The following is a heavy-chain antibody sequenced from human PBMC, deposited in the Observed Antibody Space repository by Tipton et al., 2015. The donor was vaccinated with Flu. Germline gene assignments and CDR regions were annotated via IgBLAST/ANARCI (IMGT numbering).Heavy chain of an antibody. Sequence: LSLTCAASGFTFDDYAMHWVRQAPGKGLEWVSGISWNSGSIGYADSVKGRFTISRDNAKNSLYLQMNSLRAEDTALYYCAKDIVGYYYYGMDVWGQGTTVTVSS. V-gene: IGHV3-9*01. CDR3: AKDIVGYYYYGMDV. J-gene: IGHJ6*02. CDR2: ISWNSGSI. CDR1: GFTFDDYA.